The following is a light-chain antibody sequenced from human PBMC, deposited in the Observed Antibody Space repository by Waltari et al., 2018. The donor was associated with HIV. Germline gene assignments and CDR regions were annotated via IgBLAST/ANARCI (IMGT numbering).Light chain of an antibody. J-gene: IGLJ3*02. CDR1: SRDVGGYNY. CDR2: EVS. CDR3: SSYTSSSSWV. V-gene: IGLV2-14*01. Sequence: QSALTQPASVSGSPGQSIPISCTGPSRDVGGYNYVSWYQQHPGKAPKLMIYEVSNRPSGVSNRFSGSKSGNTASLTISGLQAEDEADYYCSSYTSSSSWVFGGGTKLTVL.